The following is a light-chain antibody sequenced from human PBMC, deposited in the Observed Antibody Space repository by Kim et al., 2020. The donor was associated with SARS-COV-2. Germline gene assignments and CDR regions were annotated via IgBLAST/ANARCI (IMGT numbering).Light chain of an antibody. CDR2: DVD. CDR3: SSYTSRGTQVV. Sequence: QSITISCTGTSSDVGGYNYVSWYQQHPGKAPKLMIYDVDKRPSGVSDRFSGSKSGDTASLTISGLQAEDETDYYCSSYTSRGTQVVFGGGTQLTVL. V-gene: IGLV2-14*03. CDR1: SSDVGGYNY. J-gene: IGLJ2*01.